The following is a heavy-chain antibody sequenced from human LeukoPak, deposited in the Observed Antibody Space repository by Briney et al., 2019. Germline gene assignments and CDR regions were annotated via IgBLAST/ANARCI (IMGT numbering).Heavy chain of an antibody. V-gene: IGHV3-7*01. CDR1: GFTFSSYW. J-gene: IGHJ6*02. D-gene: IGHD3-3*01. Sequence: GGSLRLSCAAFGFTFSSYWMSWVRQAPGKGLEWVANIKQDGSEKYYVDSVKGRFTISRDNAKNSLYLQMNSLRAEDTAVYYCARDMYYDFWSGSPLSRYGMDVWGQGTTVTVSS. CDR2: IKQDGSEK. CDR3: ARDMYYDFWSGSPLSRYGMDV.